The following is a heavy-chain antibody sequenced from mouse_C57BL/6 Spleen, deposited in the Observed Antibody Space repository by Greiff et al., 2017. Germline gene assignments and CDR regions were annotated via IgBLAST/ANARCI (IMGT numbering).Heavy chain of an antibody. Sequence: VKLMESGPGLVQPSQSLSITCTVSGFSLTSYGVHWVRQSPGKGLEWLGVIWRGGSTDYNAAFMSRLSITKDNSKSQVFFKMNSLQADDTAIYYCAKVGGNSYWYFDVWGTGTTVTVSS. CDR1: GFSLTSYG. CDR3: AKVGGNSYWYFDV. V-gene: IGHV2-5*01. D-gene: IGHD2-1*01. CDR2: IWRGGST. J-gene: IGHJ1*03.